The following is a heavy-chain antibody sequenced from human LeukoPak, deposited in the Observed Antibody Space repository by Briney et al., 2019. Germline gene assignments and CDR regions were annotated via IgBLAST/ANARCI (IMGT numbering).Heavy chain of an antibody. J-gene: IGHJ5*02. D-gene: IGHD6-19*01. CDR1: GYTFTGYY. Sequence: ASVKVSCKASGYTFTGYYVHWVRHAPGQGLEWMGWINPSSGGTNFAQKFQSRVTMTRDTSISTAYMELSRLTSDDTAVYYCTIIPLAATLDWSDPWGQGTLVTVSS. V-gene: IGHV1-2*02. CDR2: INPSSGGT. CDR3: TIIPLAATLDWSDP.